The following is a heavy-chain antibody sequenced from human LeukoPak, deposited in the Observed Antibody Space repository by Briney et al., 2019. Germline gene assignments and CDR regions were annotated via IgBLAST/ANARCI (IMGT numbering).Heavy chain of an antibody. CDR3: AKDVMNSGSWGDY. D-gene: IGHD1-26*01. V-gene: IGHV3-23*01. CDR1: GFTFSSYA. Sequence: GGSLRLSCSASGFTFSSYAMSWARHAPGGGLEWVSSISGSGRSTYHADSVKGRFTISRDNSKNTLYLQMNSLRAEDTAVYYCAKDVMNSGSWGDYWGQGTLVTVSS. CDR2: ISGSGRST. J-gene: IGHJ4*02.